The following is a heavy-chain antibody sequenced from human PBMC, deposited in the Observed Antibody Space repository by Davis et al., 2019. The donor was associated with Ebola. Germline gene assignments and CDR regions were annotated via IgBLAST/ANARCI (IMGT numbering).Heavy chain of an antibody. J-gene: IGHJ4*02. D-gene: IGHD6-13*01. V-gene: IGHV3-23*01. Sequence: GESLKISCSASGFTFSTYAMNWVRQSPGRGLEWVAAIGGSDGRTYYADSVKGRFTISRDNSKNTLYLQMNSLRTDDAALYYYVKGGNSWSRFDYWGQGTPVTVSS. CDR3: VKGGNSWSRFDY. CDR2: IGGSDGRT. CDR1: GFTFSTYA.